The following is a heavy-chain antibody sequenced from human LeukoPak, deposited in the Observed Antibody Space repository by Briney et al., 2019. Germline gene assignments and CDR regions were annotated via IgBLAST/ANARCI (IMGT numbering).Heavy chain of an antibody. V-gene: IGHV1-69*05. CDR2: IIPIFGTA. D-gene: IGHD3-22*01. CDR3: ARPETYYYDSSGYAAFGY. CDR1: GGTFSSYA. J-gene: IGHJ4*02. Sequence: GASVKVSGKASGGTFSSYAISWVRQAPGQGLEWMGGIIPIFGTANYAQKFQGRVTIITDESTSTAYMELSSLRSEDTAVYYCARPETYYYDSSGYAAFGYWGQGTLVTVSS.